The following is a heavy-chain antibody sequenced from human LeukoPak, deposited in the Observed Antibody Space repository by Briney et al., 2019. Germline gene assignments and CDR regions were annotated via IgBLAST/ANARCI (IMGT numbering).Heavy chain of an antibody. Sequence: PSETLSLTCTVSGGSISSSSYYWGWIRQPPGKGLEWIGSIYYSGCTYYNPSLKSRVTISVDTSKNQFSLKLSSVTAADTAVYYCATTGYYYDSSGYYGYWGQGTLVTVSS. CDR2: IYYSGCT. CDR1: GGSISSSSYY. J-gene: IGHJ4*02. CDR3: ATTGYYYDSSGYYGY. D-gene: IGHD3-22*01. V-gene: IGHV4-39*01.